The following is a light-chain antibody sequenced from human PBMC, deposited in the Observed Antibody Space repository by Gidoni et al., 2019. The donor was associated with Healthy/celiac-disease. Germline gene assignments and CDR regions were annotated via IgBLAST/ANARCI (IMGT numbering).Light chain of an antibody. CDR1: QSSSSY. CDR3: QQSYSTPLT. J-gene: IGKJ4*01. Sequence: ISMTPSPSSLSASVGDRVTNTCRANQSSSSYLNWYQQKPGKAPKLLIYAASSLQRGVPSRFSSSGARTDFTLTISSLQPEDFANYYYQQSYSTPLTFGGGTKVEIK. V-gene: IGKV1-39*01. CDR2: AAS.